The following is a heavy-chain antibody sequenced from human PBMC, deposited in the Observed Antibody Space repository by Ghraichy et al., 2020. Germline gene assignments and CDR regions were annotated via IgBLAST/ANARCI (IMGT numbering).Heavy chain of an antibody. CDR1: GGSFSGYY. J-gene: IGHJ4*02. V-gene: IGHV4-34*01. Sequence: SETLSLTCAVYGGSFSGYYWSWIRQPPGKGLEWIGEINHSGSTNYNPSLKSRVTISVDTSKNQFSLKLSSVTAADTAVYYCARGVITGTPEYWGQGTLVTVSS. CDR2: INHSGST. CDR3: ARGVITGTPEY. D-gene: IGHD1/OR15-1a*01.